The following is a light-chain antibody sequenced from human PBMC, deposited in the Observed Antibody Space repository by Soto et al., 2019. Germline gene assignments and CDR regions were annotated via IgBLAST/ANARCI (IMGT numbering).Light chain of an antibody. CDR3: QKRGNWPIT. V-gene: IGKV3-11*01. CDR2: DAS. CDR1: QSVSSY. J-gene: IGKJ5*01. Sequence: EIVLTQSPATLSLAPGERVTLSCRASQSVSSYLAWYQQKPGQGPGLLIYDASNRATGIPARSGGSGSGTDFTLTISSLEPEDFAVYYCQKRGNWPITFGQGTRLEI.